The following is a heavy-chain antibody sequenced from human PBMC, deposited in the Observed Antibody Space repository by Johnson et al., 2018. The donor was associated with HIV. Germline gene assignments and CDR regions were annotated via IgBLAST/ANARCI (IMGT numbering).Heavy chain of an antibody. V-gene: IGHV3-20*04. CDR2: INWNGGST. Sequence: MQLVESGGGVVRPGGSLRLSCAASGFTFDDYGMSWVRQAPGKGLEWVSGINWNGGSTDYADSVKGRFTISRDNAKNSLFLQMNSLRAEDTALYSCARVGVDDAFDFWGQGTMVTVSS. D-gene: IGHD2-15*01. J-gene: IGHJ3*01. CDR1: GFTFDDYG. CDR3: ARVGVDDAFDF.